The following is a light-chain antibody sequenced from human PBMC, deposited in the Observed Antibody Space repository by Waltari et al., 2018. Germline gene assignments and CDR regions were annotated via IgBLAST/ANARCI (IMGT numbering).Light chain of an antibody. CDR3: SSYISSDTLEL. CDR1: RSDVGGYNY. Sequence: HSALTQPASVSGSPGQSITISCTGTRSDVGGYNYASWYQQHPGKAPKLMIYDVSNRPSGVSNRFSGSKSGNTASLTISGLQAEDEADYYCSSYISSDTLELFGGGTSLTVL. J-gene: IGLJ2*01. CDR2: DVS. V-gene: IGLV2-14*03.